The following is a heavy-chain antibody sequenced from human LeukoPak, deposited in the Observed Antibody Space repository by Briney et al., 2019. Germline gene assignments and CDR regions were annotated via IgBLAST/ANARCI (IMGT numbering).Heavy chain of an antibody. Sequence: ASVKVSCKVSGYTLTELSMHWVRQAPGKGLEWMGGFDPEDGETIYAQKFQGRVTMTEDTSTDTAYMELSSLRSEDTAVYYRATYYYDSTDPKTIDYWGQGTLVTVSS. D-gene: IGHD3-22*01. J-gene: IGHJ4*02. CDR1: GYTLTELS. V-gene: IGHV1-24*01. CDR2: FDPEDGET. CDR3: ATYYYDSTDPKTIDY.